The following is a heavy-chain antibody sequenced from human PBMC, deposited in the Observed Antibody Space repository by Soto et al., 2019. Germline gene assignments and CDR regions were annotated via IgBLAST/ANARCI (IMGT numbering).Heavy chain of an antibody. CDR3: ATNGPYGFWSGGDVFDI. V-gene: IGHV4-39*01. Sequence: QLQLHQSGPGLVKPSETLSLTCSVSGGSMSSGTYFWGWIRQPPGKGLEWIGRLYYSGTSHYNPSSKSRVTIAVDASKNHFSLNLTSLTAADTAVYYCATNGPYGFWSGGDVFDIWGQGTMVTVSS. J-gene: IGHJ3*02. CDR1: GGSMSSGTYF. CDR2: LYYSGTS. D-gene: IGHD3-3*01.